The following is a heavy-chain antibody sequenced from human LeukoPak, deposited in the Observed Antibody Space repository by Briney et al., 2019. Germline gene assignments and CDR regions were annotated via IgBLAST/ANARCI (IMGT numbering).Heavy chain of an antibody. D-gene: IGHD2-21*02. CDR3: AKDPGGLPYYFDY. CDR2: ISYDGSNK. Sequence: GGSLRLSCAASGFTFSSYTMHWVRQAPGKGLQWVAVISYDGSNKYYADSVKGRFTISRDNSKNTLYLQMNSLRAEDTAVYYCAKDPGGLPYYFDYWGQGTLVTVSS. CDR1: GFTFSSYT. J-gene: IGHJ4*02. V-gene: IGHV3-30*04.